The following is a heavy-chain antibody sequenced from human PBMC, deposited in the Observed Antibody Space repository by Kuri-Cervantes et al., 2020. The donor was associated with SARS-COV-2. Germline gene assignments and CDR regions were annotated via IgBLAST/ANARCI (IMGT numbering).Heavy chain of an antibody. Sequence: LSLTCVASGFNFLNYGIHWVRQAPGKGLEWVAIIWYDGSNKYYANSVRGRFSISRDNSKNTVYLHMNSLRAEDTAVYHCARDWLRGGFDYWGQGTLVTVSS. CDR3: ARDWLRGGFDY. CDR2: IWYDGSNK. V-gene: IGHV3-33*08. CDR1: GFNFLNYG. J-gene: IGHJ4*02. D-gene: IGHD3-9*01.